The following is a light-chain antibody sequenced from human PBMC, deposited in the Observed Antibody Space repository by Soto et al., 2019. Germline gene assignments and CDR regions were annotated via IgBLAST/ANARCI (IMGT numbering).Light chain of an antibody. CDR2: DAS. V-gene: IGKV1-5*01. J-gene: IGKJ1*01. CDR1: QSISTW. CDR3: QQYNSHSKT. Sequence: EILMTQSPATLSASVGDSVTITCRASQSISTWLAWYQQKPGKAPNLLIYDASSLASGVPSRFSGSGSGTEFTLTISSLQPDDFATFYCQQYNSHSKTFGQGTNV.